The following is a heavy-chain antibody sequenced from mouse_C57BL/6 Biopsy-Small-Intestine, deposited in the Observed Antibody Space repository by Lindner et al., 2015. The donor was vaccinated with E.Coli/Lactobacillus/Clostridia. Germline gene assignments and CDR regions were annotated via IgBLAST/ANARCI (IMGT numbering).Heavy chain of an antibody. Sequence: VQLQESGAELVKPGTSVRLSCKASGYSFTSYWMHWVKQRPGQGLEWIGMIHPRSGTTHFNENFKNKVTLTVDTSSSTAYMQFSSLTSEDSAVYYCARSGDTSLWYFDVWGTGTTVTVSS. J-gene: IGHJ1*03. CDR1: GYSFTSYW. CDR3: ARSGDTSLWYFDV. V-gene: IGHV1-64*01. CDR2: IHPRSGTT. D-gene: IGHD6-1*01.